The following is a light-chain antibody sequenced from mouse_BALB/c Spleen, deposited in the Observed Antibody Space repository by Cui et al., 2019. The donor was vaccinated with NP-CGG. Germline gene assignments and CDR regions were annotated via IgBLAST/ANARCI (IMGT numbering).Light chain of an antibody. CDR1: TGAVTTNNY. J-gene: IGLJ1*01. CDR2: GTN. Sequence: HAVVTQAPAPTTSPGETVTLTCRSSTGAVTTNNYANWVQEKPDHLFTGLIGGTNNRAPGVPARFSGSLIGDKAALTITGAQTEDEAIYFCALWYSNHWVFGGGTKLTVL. V-gene: IGLV1*01. CDR3: ALWYSNHWV.